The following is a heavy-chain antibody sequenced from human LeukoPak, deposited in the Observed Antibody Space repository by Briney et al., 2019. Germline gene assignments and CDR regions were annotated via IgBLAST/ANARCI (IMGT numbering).Heavy chain of an antibody. J-gene: IGHJ6*04. CDR1: GGSFSGYY. D-gene: IGHD3-10*01. CDR2: INHSGST. CDR3: AGVRGVIKMDV. V-gene: IGHV4-34*01. Sequence: PSETLSLTCAVYGGSFSGYYWSWIRQPPGKGLEWIGEINHSGSTNYNPSLKSRVTISVDTSKNQFSLKLSSVTAADTAVYYCAGVRGVIKMDVWGKGTTVTVPS.